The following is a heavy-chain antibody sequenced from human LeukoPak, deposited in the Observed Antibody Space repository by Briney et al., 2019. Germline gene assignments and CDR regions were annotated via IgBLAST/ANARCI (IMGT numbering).Heavy chain of an antibody. D-gene: IGHD6-25*01. V-gene: IGHV4-4*07. CDR2: INTSGGT. CDR1: GGSISSYY. CDR3: TREGGDPRWLDP. J-gene: IGHJ5*02. Sequence: PSETLTLTCTVSGGSISSYYWTWIRQSAGKGLEWIGRINTSGGTNYNPSLRSRVTMSVNTSKNQFSLNLTSVTAADTAVYSCTREGGDPRWLDPWGQGTLVTVSS.